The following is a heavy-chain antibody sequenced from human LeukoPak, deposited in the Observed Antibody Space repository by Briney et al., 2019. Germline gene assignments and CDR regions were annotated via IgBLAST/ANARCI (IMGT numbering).Heavy chain of an antibody. V-gene: IGHV3-7*04. CDR1: GFTFSTSW. Sequence: GGSLRLSCAASGFTFSTSWMSWVRQTPGKGLEWVASIEQDGREKYYVDSVRGRFTISRDNAKNSLSLQMNSLRAEDTAVYYCARAWQWAFDIWGQGTMVTVSS. CDR2: IEQDGREK. CDR3: ARAWQWAFDI. D-gene: IGHD2-8*01. J-gene: IGHJ3*02.